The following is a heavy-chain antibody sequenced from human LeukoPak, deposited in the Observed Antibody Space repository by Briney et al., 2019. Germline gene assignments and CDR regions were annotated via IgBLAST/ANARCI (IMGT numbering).Heavy chain of an antibody. CDR2: IYHSGST. CDR3: ARVTAGTVGYFQH. J-gene: IGHJ1*01. Sequence: NPSGTLSLTCAVSGGSISSSNWWSWVRQPPGKGLEWIGEIYHSGSTNYNPSLKSRVTISVDKSKNQFSLKLSSVTAADTAVYYCARVTAGTVGYFQHWGQGTLVTVSS. V-gene: IGHV4-4*02. CDR1: GGSISSSNW. D-gene: IGHD6-13*01.